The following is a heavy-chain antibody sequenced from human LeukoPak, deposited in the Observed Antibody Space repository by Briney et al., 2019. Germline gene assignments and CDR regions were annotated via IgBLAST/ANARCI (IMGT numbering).Heavy chain of an antibody. CDR1: GFIFSNHE. CDR2: ISSTGRTI. CDR3: ARTLIAAVGASKNWLDP. Sequence: GGSLRLSCAAFGFIFSNHEMNWVRQAPGKGPQWVSYISSTGRTIYYADSVKGRFTVSRDNAKNSLYLQMNSLRAEDTAVYYCARTLIAAVGASKNWLDPWGQGTLVTVSS. D-gene: IGHD6-13*01. V-gene: IGHV3-48*03. J-gene: IGHJ5*02.